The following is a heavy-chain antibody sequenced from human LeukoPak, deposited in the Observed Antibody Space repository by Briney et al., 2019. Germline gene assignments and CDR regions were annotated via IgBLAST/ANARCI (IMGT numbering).Heavy chain of an antibody. CDR1: GFTFSSYA. D-gene: IGHD6-19*01. Sequence: GGSLRLSCAASGFTFSSYAMSWVRQAPGKGLEWVSAISGGGGSTYYADSVKGRFTISRDNSKNTLYLQMNSLRAEDTAVYYCAKHFHGYSSGPDGYYWGQGTLVTVSS. J-gene: IGHJ4*02. CDR2: ISGGGGST. CDR3: AKHFHGYSSGPDGYY. V-gene: IGHV3-23*01.